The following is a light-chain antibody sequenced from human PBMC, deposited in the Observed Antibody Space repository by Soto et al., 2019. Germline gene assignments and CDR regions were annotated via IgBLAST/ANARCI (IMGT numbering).Light chain of an antibody. CDR3: QQYNNWPALT. CDR1: QSVSSN. V-gene: IGKV3D-15*01. CDR2: GAS. J-gene: IGKJ4*01. Sequence: EIVMTQSPATLSVSPGERATLSCRASQSVSSNLAWYQQKPGQAPRLLNYGASTRATGIPARFSGSGSGTEFTLTISSLQSKDFAVYYCQQYNNWPALTFGGGTKVEIK.